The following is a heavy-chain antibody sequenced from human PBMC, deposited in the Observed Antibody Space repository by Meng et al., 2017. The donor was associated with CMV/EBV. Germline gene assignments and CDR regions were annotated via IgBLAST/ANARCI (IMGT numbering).Heavy chain of an antibody. J-gene: IGHJ5*02. CDR3: ARVGLVYCSSTSCRNWFDP. D-gene: IGHD2-2*01. CDR1: FTGYY. Sequence: FTGYYMHWVRQTPGQGLEWIEWINPNSGGTNYAQKLQGRVTMTRDTSISTAYMELSRLRSDDTAVYYCARVGLVYCSSTSCRNWFDPWGQGTLVTVSS. CDR2: INPNSGGT. V-gene: IGHV1-2*02.